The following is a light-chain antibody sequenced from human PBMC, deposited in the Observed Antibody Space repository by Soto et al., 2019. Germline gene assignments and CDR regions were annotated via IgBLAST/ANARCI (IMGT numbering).Light chain of an antibody. CDR2: WAS. CDR1: LSLFYSPENRNY. CDR3: QQYYTAPWT. J-gene: IGKJ1*01. Sequence: SPLSCWSSLSLFYSPENRNYLAWYQQRPGQSPRLLIYWASTRESGVPDRFSGSGSGTAFALTISSLQAEDVAIYYCQQYYTAPWTFGQGTRVEIK. V-gene: IGKV4-1*01.